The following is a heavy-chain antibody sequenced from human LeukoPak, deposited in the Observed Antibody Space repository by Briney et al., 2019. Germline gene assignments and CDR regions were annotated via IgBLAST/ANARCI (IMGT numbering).Heavy chain of an antibody. CDR3: ASAYCYDSSGYPN. J-gene: IGHJ4*02. CDR2: IYYSGST. Sequence: SETLSLTCTVSGGSISSSSYYWGWIRQPPGKGLEWIGSIYYSGSTYYNPSLKSRVTISVDTSKNQFSLKLSSVTAADTAVYYCASAYCYDSSGYPNWGQGTLVTVSS. V-gene: IGHV4-39*01. D-gene: IGHD3-22*01. CDR1: GGSISSSSYY.